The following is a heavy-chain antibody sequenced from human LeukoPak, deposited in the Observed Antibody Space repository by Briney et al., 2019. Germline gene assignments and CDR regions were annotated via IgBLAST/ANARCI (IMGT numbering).Heavy chain of an antibody. CDR1: GFTFSSYG. J-gene: IGHJ4*02. Sequence: GGSLRLSCAASGFTFSSYGMHWARQAPGKGLEWVAVISYDGSNKYYADSVKGRFTISRDNSKNTLYVQMNSLSAEDTAVYYCARDLWIHCSSTSCYAGGYWGQGTLVTVSS. CDR2: ISYDGSNK. V-gene: IGHV3-30*03. D-gene: IGHD2-2*01. CDR3: ARDLWIHCSSTSCYAGGY.